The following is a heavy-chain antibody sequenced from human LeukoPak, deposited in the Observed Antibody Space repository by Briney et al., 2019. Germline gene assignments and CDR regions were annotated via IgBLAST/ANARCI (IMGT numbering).Heavy chain of an antibody. CDR2: ISYDGSNK. J-gene: IGHJ4*02. D-gene: IGHD3-3*01. Sequence: PGGSLRLSCAASGFTFSSYAMHWVRQAPGKGLEWVAVISYDGSNKYYADSVKGRFTISRDNSKNTLYLQMNSLRAEDTAVYYCAKGHDGGYYDFWSGYYDWGQGTLVTVSS. CDR1: GFTFSSYA. CDR3: AKGHDGGYYDFWSGYYD. V-gene: IGHV3-30-3*01.